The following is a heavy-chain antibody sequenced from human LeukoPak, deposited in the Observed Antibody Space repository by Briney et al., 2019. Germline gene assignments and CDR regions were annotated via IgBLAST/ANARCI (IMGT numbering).Heavy chain of an antibody. CDR3: AREPGSIQLWLLDYYYYYMDV. Sequence: GGSLRLSCAACGFTFSTYTMNWVRQAPGKGLEWVANIKQDGSEKYYVVSVKGRFTIFRDNAKNSLYLQMNSLRAEDTAVYYCAREPGSIQLWLLDYYYYYMDVWGKGTTVTVSS. V-gene: IGHV3-7*01. CDR1: GFTFSTYT. D-gene: IGHD5-18*01. J-gene: IGHJ6*03. CDR2: IKQDGSEK.